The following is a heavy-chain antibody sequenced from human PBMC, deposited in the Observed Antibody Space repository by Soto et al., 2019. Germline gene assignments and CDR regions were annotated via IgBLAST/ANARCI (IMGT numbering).Heavy chain of an antibody. V-gene: IGHV1-18*01. CDR2: ISPYTGNT. CDR3: VMVDNYVTTTPQDV. CDR1: GYIFVNYG. Sequence: QVQLVQSGDEVKKPGASVKVSCKASGYIFVNYGIAWVRQAPGQGLEWMGWISPYTGNTHSASKVQGRLTMTTDTSTSTAYMDLGSVTSDSTAVYYSVMVDNYVTTTPQDVWGQGTTVTVSS. J-gene: IGHJ6*02. D-gene: IGHD3-16*01.